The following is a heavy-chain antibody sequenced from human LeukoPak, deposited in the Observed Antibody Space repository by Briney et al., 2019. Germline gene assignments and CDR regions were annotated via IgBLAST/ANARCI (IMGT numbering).Heavy chain of an antibody. D-gene: IGHD5-12*01. CDR2: INHSGST. Sequence: KPSETLSLTCAVYGGSSSGYYWSWIRQPPGKGLEWIGEINHSGSTNYNPSLKSRVTISVDTSKNQFSLKLSSVTAADTAVYYCARGGAPGYLFMPFNKYYFDYWGRGTLVTVSS. CDR3: ARGGAPGYLFMPFNKYYFDY. CDR1: GGSSSGYY. V-gene: IGHV4-34*01. J-gene: IGHJ4*02.